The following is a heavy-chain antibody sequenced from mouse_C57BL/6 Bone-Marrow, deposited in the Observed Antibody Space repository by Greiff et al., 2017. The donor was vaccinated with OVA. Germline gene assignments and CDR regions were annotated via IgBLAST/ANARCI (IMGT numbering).Heavy chain of an antibody. CDR2: IWRGGST. J-gene: IGHJ3*01. D-gene: IGHD3-2*02. CDR1: GFSLPSYG. CDR3: AKETAQATIAY. V-gene: IGHV2-5*01. Sequence: VQLQQSGPGLVQPSQSLSITCTVSGFSLPSYGVHWVRQSPGKGLEWIGVIWRGGSTAYNPAFMSRLSITKDNAKSQVFFKVNSLQADDTAIDYCAKETAQATIAYWGQGTLVTVSA.